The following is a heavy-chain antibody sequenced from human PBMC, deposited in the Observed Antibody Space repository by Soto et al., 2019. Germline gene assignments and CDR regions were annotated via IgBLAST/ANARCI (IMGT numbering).Heavy chain of an antibody. J-gene: IGHJ4*02. V-gene: IGHV4-39*07. D-gene: IGHD6-19*01. CDR1: GGSVSSSSYY. CDR3: ARGAQWLVYFDY. CDR2: VYYSGST. Sequence: SETLSLTCTVSGGSVSSSSYYWGWVRQPPGKGLEWIGSVYYSGSTYYNPSLKSRVTISVDTSKNQFSLKLSSVTAADTAVYYCARGAQWLVYFDYWGQGTLVTVSS.